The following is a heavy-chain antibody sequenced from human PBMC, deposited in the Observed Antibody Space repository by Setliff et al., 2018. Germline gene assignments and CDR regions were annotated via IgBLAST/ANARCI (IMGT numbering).Heavy chain of an antibody. Sequence: GGSLSLSCAASGFTFSSYSMNWVRQAPGKGLEWVSSISSSSSYIYYADSVKGRFTISRDNAKNSLYLQMNSLRAEDTAVYYCARDGYYNFWSGPSLAPNWFDPWGQGTLVTSPQ. CDR3: ARDGYYNFWSGPSLAPNWFDP. CDR1: GFTFSSYS. V-gene: IGHV3-21*01. J-gene: IGHJ5*02. D-gene: IGHD3-3*01. CDR2: ISSSSSYI.